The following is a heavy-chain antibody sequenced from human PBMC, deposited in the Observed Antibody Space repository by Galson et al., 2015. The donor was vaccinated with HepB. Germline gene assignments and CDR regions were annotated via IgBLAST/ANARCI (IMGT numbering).Heavy chain of an antibody. V-gene: IGHV3-53*01. CDR1: GFTVSRNY. CDR3: ARGVKGGDAFDI. CDR2: IYSGGST. J-gene: IGHJ3*02. Sequence: SLRLSCAASGFTVSRNYMSWVPQAPGKGLECVSVIYSGGSTYYADAVKGRFTISRDNSKNTLYLQMNSLRAEDTAVYYCARGVKGGDAFDIWGQGTMVTVSS. D-gene: IGHD3-16*01.